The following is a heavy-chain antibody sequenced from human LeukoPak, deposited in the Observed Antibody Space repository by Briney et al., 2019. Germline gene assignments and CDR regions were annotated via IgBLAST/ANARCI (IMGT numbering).Heavy chain of an antibody. V-gene: IGHV1-69*13. CDR1: GYTFTTYG. Sequence: SVKVSCKASGYTFTTYGISWVRQAPGQGLEWMGGIIPIFGTANYAQKFQGRVTITADESTSTAYMELSSLRSEDTAVYYCARAPADYGGNLFDYWGQGTLVTVSS. CDR3: ARAPADYGGNLFDY. CDR2: IIPIFGTA. J-gene: IGHJ4*02. D-gene: IGHD4-23*01.